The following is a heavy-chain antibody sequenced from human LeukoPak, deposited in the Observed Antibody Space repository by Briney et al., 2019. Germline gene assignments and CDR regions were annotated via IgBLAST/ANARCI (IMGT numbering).Heavy chain of an antibody. V-gene: IGHV3-23*01. CDR3: AKDIRLRISMIVVVTGRYYYGMDV. Sequence: GGSLRLSCAASGFTFSSYAMSWVRQAPGKGLEWVSAISGSGGSTYYADSVKGRFTISRDNSKNTLYLQMNSLRAEDTAVYYCAKDIRLRISMIVVVTGRYYYGMDVWGQGTTVTVSS. CDR1: GFTFSSYA. CDR2: ISGSGGST. J-gene: IGHJ6*02. D-gene: IGHD3-22*01.